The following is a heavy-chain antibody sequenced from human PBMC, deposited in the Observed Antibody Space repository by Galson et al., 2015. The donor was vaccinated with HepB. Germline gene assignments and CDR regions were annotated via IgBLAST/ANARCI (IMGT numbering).Heavy chain of an antibody. V-gene: IGHV1-18*04. Sequence: SVKVSCKASGYTFTSYGISWVRQAPGQGLEWMGWISAYNGNTNYAQKLQGRVTMTTDTSTSTAYMELRSLRSDDTAVYYCASGDSSGYYYSVADYWGQGTLVTVSS. CDR2: ISAYNGNT. CDR1: GYTFTSYG. D-gene: IGHD3-22*01. CDR3: ASGDSSGYYYSVADY. J-gene: IGHJ4*02.